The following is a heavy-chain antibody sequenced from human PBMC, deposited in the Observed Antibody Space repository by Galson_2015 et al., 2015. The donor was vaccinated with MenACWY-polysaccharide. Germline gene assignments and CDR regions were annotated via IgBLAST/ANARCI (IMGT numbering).Heavy chain of an antibody. CDR2: IWHGGDHK. J-gene: IGHJ4*02. CDR3: ARDISSKWYDY. CDR1: GFTFSNYG. Sequence: SLRLSCAASGFTFSNYGMHWVRQAPGKGLEWVAVIWHGGDHKYYAESVKGRFRISRDNSKNTLYLQMNSLRVEDMAVYFCARDISSKWYDYWGQGTLVTVSS. D-gene: IGHD6-13*01. V-gene: IGHV3-33*01.